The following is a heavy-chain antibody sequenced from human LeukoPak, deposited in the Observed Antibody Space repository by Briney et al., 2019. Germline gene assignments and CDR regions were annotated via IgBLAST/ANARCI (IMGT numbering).Heavy chain of an antibody. CDR3: ASEVYYDFWSGSDY. V-gene: IGHV3-7*01. D-gene: IGHD3-3*01. CDR1: GFTLISYS. CDR2: INQDGTEK. J-gene: IGHJ4*02. Sequence: GGSLRLSCAASGFTLISYSMTWVRQAPGKGLEWQASINQDGTEKYSVDSVKGRFTISRDNAKNSLYLQMNSLRAEDTAVYYCASEVYYDFWSGSDYWGQGTLVTVSS.